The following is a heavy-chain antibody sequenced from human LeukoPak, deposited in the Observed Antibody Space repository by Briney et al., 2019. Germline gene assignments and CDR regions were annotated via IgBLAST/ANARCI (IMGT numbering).Heavy chain of an antibody. D-gene: IGHD1-14*01. J-gene: IGHJ6*03. CDR3: ARLGTGSTGYYYYYMDV. Sequence: PSETLSLTCAVYGGSFSGYYWSWIRQPPGKGLEWIGEINHSGSTNYNPSLKSRVTIAVDTSKNQFSLNLNSVTAADTAVYCCARLGTGSTGYYYYYMDVWGKGTTVTVSS. CDR2: INHSGST. V-gene: IGHV4-34*01. CDR1: GGSFSGYY.